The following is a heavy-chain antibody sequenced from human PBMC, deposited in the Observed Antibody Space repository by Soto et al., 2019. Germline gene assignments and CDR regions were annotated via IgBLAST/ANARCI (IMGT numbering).Heavy chain of an antibody. V-gene: IGHV2-5*02. Sequence: QITLKESGPTLVKPTQTLTLTCTFSGFSLSTSGVGVVWIRQPPRKALEWLALIYWDDDKRYSPSLKSRLTITKDTSQNPVVLTVSNMAPVDTATYYCPHSSSRWPLGYWGQGTLVTV. D-gene: IGHD4-17*01. CDR2: IYWDDDK. J-gene: IGHJ4*02. CDR3: PHSSSRWPLGY. CDR1: GFSLSTSGVG.